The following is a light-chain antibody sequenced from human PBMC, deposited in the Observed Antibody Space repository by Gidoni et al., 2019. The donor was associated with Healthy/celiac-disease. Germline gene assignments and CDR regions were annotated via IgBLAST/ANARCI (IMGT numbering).Light chain of an antibody. CDR3: AAWDDSLNGWV. CDR2: SNN. CDR1: SSNIGSNT. Sequence: QSVLTQPPSASATPGQRVTISCSGSSSNIGSNTVNWYQQLPGTGPKLLIYSNNQRPSGVPDRFSGSKSGTSASLAISGLQSEDEADYYCAAWDDSLNGWVFGGGTKLTVL. V-gene: IGLV1-44*01. J-gene: IGLJ3*02.